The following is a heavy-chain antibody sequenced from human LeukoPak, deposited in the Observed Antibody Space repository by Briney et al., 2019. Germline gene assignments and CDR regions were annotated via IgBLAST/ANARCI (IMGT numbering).Heavy chain of an antibody. CDR1: GFTFRSHW. CDR3: ATISAQTFDI. V-gene: IGHV3-7*01. CDR2: IKPDGIDK. J-gene: IGHJ3*02. D-gene: IGHD5-24*01. Sequence: GGSLRLSCVVSGFTFRSHWVNWVRQSPGKGLEWVANIKPDGIDKYYGDSARGRFTVSRDNAKNSAFLQMTSLRAEDTAIYYCATISAQTFDIWGQGTLVSVSS.